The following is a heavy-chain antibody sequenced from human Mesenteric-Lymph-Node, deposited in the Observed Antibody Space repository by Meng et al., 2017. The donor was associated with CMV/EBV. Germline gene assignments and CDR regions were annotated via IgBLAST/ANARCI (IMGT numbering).Heavy chain of an antibody. CDR2: IGTAGDT. V-gene: IGHV3-13*01. CDR3: ARGGYGSGSYYNIDY. D-gene: IGHD3-10*01. J-gene: IGHJ4*02. CDR1: GFTFSSYD. Sequence: ASGFTFSSYDIHWVRQATGKGLEWVSAIGTAGDTYYPGSVKGRFTISRENAKNSLYLQMYSLRAGDTAVYYCARGGYGSGSYYNIDYWGQGTLVTVSS.